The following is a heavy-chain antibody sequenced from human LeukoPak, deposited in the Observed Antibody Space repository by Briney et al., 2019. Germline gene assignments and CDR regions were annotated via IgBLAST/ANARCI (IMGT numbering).Heavy chain of an antibody. D-gene: IGHD2-2*01. CDR1: GYTFTSYG. V-gene: IGHV1-18*01. CDR3: ARDYKYQLPHPSWFDP. Sequence: ASVKVSCKASGYTFTSYGVSWVRQAPGQGLEWMGWISAYNGNTNYAQKLQGRATMTTDTSTSTAYVELRSLRSDDTAVYYCARDYKYQLPHPSWFDPWGQGTLVTVSS. CDR2: ISAYNGNT. J-gene: IGHJ5*02.